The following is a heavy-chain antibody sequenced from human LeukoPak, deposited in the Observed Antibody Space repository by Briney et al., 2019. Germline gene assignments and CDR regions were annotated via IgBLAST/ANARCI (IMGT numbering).Heavy chain of an antibody. CDR3: ARKDPSGGYAYDY. CDR1: GFTFSSYA. J-gene: IGHJ4*02. Sequence: GGSLRLSCAASGFTFSSYAMSWVRQAPGKGLEWVSVISDRGGSTYYADSVKGRFTISRDNAKNTLYLQMNSLRADDTAVYYCARKDPSGGYAYDYWGLGTLVTVSS. D-gene: IGHD1-26*01. CDR2: ISDRGGST. V-gene: IGHV3-23*01.